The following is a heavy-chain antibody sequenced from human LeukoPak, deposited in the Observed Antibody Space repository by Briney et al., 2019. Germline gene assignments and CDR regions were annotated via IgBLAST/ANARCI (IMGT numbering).Heavy chain of an antibody. D-gene: IGHD2-2*01. CDR3: ARQYCSSTSCVALDI. V-gene: IGHV4-4*07. CDR1: GGSMSSYY. J-gene: IGHJ3*02. CDR2: IHTSGTT. Sequence: SETLSLTCTVSGGSMSSYYWSLIRQPAGKGLEWIGRIHTSGTTYYNPSLKRRVTMSVDTSKNQFSLRLTSVTAADTAVYYCARQYCSSTSCVALDIWGQGTMVTVSS.